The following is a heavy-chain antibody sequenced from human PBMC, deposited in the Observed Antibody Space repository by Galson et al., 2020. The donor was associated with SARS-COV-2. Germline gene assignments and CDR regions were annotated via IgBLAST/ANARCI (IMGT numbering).Heavy chain of an antibody. Sequence: SQTLSLTCTVSAGFLSSTSYYWGWIRQPPGKGLEWLGSIYFNGNTFYNPSLKSRVTISIATSKNQFSLRLTSVTAADTGVYFCARKTSTYDYWGRGALVTVSS. CDR2: IYFNGNT. J-gene: IGHJ4*01. V-gene: IGHV4-39*07. CDR1: AGFLSSTSYY. CDR3: ARKTSTYDY.